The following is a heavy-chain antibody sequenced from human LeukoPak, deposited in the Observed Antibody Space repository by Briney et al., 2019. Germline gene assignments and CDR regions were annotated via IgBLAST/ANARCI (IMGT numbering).Heavy chain of an antibody. CDR2: ISGSGGST. CDR3: AELGITMIGGV. Sequence: GGSLRLSSAASGFTFSSFSMNWVRQAPGKGLEWVSAISGSGGSTYYADSVKGRFTISRDNSKNTLYLQMNSLRGEDTGVYYCAELGITMIGGVWGKGTTVTISS. V-gene: IGHV3-23*01. CDR1: GFTFSSFS. J-gene: IGHJ6*04. D-gene: IGHD3-10*02.